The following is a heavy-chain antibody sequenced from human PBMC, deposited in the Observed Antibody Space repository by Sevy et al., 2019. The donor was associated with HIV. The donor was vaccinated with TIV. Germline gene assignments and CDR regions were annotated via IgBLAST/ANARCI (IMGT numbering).Heavy chain of an antibody. D-gene: IGHD3-9*01. CDR2: IKQDGSVK. Sequence: GGSLRLSCAASGFSLNSYWMSWVRQAPGKGLEWVANIKQDGSVKYYVDSVKGRFTISRDNARNLLYLQMNSLRAEDTAVYYCAKDFTGYNGMDVWGQGTMVTVSS. CDR3: AKDFTGYNGMDV. CDR1: GFSLNSYW. V-gene: IGHV3-7*01. J-gene: IGHJ6*02.